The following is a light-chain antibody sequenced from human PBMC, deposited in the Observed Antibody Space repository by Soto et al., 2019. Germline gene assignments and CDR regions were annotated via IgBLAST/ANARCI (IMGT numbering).Light chain of an antibody. Sequence: QSVLTQPPSVSGAPGQRVTISCTGSSSNIGAGYDVHWYQQLPGTAPKLLIYGNSNRPSGVPDRFSGSKSGTSASLAITGLQAEDEADYYCQSYDSSLRGLVGGGTKLTV. V-gene: IGLV1-40*01. CDR2: GNS. CDR1: SSNIGAGYD. J-gene: IGLJ2*01. CDR3: QSYDSSLRGL.